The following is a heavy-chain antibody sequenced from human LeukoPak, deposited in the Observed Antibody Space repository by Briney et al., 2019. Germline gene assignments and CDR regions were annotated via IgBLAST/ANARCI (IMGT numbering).Heavy chain of an antibody. CDR2: IYYSGGT. J-gene: IGHJ4*02. CDR1: GGSISSGGYY. V-gene: IGHV4-31*03. CDR3: ARYDYSYSDFDY. D-gene: IGHD5-12*01. Sequence: SETLSLTCTVSGGSISSGGYYWSWIRQHPGKGLEWIGYIYYSGGTYYNPSLKSRVTISVDTSKNQFSLKLSSVTAADTAVYYCARYDYSYSDFDYWGQGTLVTVSS.